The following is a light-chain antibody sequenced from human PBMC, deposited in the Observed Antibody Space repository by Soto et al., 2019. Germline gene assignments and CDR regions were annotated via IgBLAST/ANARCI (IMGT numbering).Light chain of an antibody. CDR3: QQYNISPLT. J-gene: IGKJ4*01. Sequence: DIQMTQSPSTLSASVGDRVTITCRASQSISSWLAWYQQKPGKAPKLLIYDASSLESGVPSRFSGSGSGTEFTLTISSLQPDDFATYYCQQYNISPLTFGGGTKVDIK. CDR1: QSISSW. CDR2: DAS. V-gene: IGKV1-5*01.